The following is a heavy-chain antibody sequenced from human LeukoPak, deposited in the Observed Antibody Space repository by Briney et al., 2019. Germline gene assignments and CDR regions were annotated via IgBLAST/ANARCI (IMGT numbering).Heavy chain of an antibody. CDR3: AKDSWSTASHQLSSRLGLVDY. CDR2: LRYDGSNK. J-gene: IGHJ4*02. D-gene: IGHD6-6*01. CDR1: GFTFNTFG. Sequence: GGSLRLSCAASGFTFNTFGMHWVRQAPGKGLEWVAFLRYDGSNKFYADSVRGRFTISRDNSDNTVYLQMDSLRDEDTALYFCAKDSWSTASHQLSSRLGLVDYWGQGTLVTVSS. V-gene: IGHV3-30*02.